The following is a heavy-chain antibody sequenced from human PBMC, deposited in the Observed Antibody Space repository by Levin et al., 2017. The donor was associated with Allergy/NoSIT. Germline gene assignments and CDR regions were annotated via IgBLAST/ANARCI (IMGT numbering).Heavy chain of an antibody. V-gene: IGHV3-48*02. Sequence: LSLTCAASGFTFSSYSMNWVRQAPGKGLEWVSYISSSSSTIYYADSVKGRFTISRDNAKNSLYLQMNSLRDEDTAVYYCAREDDRPNDCWGQGTLVTVSS. D-gene: IGHD3-3*01. CDR2: ISSSSSTI. J-gene: IGHJ4*02. CDR1: GFTFSSYS. CDR3: AREDDRPNDC.